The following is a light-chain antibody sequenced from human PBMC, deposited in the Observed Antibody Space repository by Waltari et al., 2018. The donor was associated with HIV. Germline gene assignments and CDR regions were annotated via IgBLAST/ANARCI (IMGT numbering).Light chain of an antibody. J-gene: IGLJ1*01. CDR3: CSYAGKYTWV. Sequence: QSALTQPRSVSGSPGQSVTISCTGPSSDVGAKNYVSWYQQNPGKAPVLLTFDVSQRPSGVPDRFSGSKSGNTASLTISGLQAVYEADYYCCSYAGKYTWVFGTGTKVTVL. V-gene: IGLV2-11*01. CDR1: SSDVGAKNY. CDR2: DVS.